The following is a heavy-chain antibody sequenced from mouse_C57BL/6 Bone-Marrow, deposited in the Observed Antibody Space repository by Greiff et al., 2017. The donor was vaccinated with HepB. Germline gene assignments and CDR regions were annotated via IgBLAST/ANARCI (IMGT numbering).Heavy chain of an antibody. CDR1: GYTFTSYW. CDR2: IDPSDSYT. J-gene: IGHJ3*01. D-gene: IGHD1-1*01. V-gene: IGHV1-50*01. CDR3: ARRGYGSSWAWFAY. Sequence: QVQLKQPGAELVKPGASVKLSCKASGYTFTSYWMQWVKQRPGQGLEWIGEIDPSDSYTNYNQKFKGKATLTVDTSSSTAYMQLSSLTSEDSAVYYCARRGYGSSWAWFAYWGQGTLVTVSA.